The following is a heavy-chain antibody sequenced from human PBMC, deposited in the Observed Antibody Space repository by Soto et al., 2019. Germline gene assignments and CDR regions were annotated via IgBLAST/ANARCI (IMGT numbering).Heavy chain of an antibody. CDR3: ARGPPAAAGTPYFDY. D-gene: IGHD6-13*01. V-gene: IGHV4-4*07. CDR2: IYTSGST. Sequence: SETLSLTCTVSGGAISIYYWSLIRQPAGKGLEWIGRIYTSGSTNYNPSLKSRVTMSVETSKNQFSLKLSSVNDADTDVYYCARGPPAAAGTPYFDYWGQGTAVTVS. J-gene: IGHJ4*02. CDR1: GGAISIYY.